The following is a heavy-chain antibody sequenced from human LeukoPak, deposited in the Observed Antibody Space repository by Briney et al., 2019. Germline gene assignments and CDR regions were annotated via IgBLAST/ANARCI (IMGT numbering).Heavy chain of an antibody. V-gene: IGHV1-46*01. J-gene: IGHJ5*02. D-gene: IGHD4-17*01. CDR3: ARDLPPSYGDYDGWFDP. CDR2: INPSGGST. CDR1: GYTFTSYY. Sequence: ASVKVSCKASGYTFTSYYMHWVRQAPGQGLEWMGIINPSGGSTSYAQKFQGRVTMTRDTSTSTVYMELSSLRSEDTAVYYCARDLPPSYGDYDGWFDPWGQGTLVTVSS.